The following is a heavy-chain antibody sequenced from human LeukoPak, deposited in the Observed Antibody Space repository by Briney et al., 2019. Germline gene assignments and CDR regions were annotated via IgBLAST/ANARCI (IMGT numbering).Heavy chain of an antibody. CDR3: ARLPMTTTQGWYSDL. J-gene: IGHJ2*01. D-gene: IGHD4-11*01. Sequence: PSETLSLTCTVSGGSISSGGYYWSWIRQHPGKGLEWIGYIYYSGSTYYNPSLKSRVTISVDTSKNQFSLKLSSVTAADTAVYYCARLPMTTTQGWYSDLWGRGTLVTVSS. V-gene: IGHV4-31*03. CDR1: GGSISSGGYY. CDR2: IYYSGST.